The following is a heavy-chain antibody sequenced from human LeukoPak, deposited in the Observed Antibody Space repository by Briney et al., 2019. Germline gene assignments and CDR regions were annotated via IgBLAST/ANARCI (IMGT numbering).Heavy chain of an antibody. J-gene: IGHJ4*02. V-gene: IGHV4-39*07. CDR1: GGSISSSSYY. Sequence: SETLSLTCTVSGGSISSSSYYWGWIRQPPGKGLEWIGSIYYSGSTYYNPSLKSRVTMSVDTSKNQFSLKLSSVTAADTAVYYCARVERDYDILTGYSSRGQGTLVTVSS. CDR3: ARVERDYDILTGYSS. D-gene: IGHD3-9*01. CDR2: IYYSGST.